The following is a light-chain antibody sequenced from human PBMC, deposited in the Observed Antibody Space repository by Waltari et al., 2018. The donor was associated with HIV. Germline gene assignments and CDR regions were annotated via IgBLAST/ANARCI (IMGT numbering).Light chain of an antibody. V-gene: IGKV1-39*01. J-gene: IGKJ3*01. CDR1: QIITSH. Sequence: DIQMTQSPSSLPESVGDRVTLTCRASQIITSHLNWYQQRPGKAPKLLIYAASSLESGVPSRFSGSGSGTDYTLTISSLQPEDFATYYCQQSFTLPLTFGPGTKVDIK. CDR2: AAS. CDR3: QQSFTLPLT.